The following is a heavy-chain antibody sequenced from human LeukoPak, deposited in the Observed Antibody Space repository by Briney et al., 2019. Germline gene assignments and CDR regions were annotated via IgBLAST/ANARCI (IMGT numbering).Heavy chain of an antibody. CDR3: ARLKRTVTRAGSPFDY. CDR1: GGSISSSNW. D-gene: IGHD4-17*01. J-gene: IGHJ4*02. V-gene: IGHV4-4*02. CDR2: INHSGST. Sequence: PSETLSLTCAVSGGSISSSNWWSWVRQPPGKGLEWIGEINHSGSTNYNPSLKSRVTISVDTSKNQFSLKLSSVTAADTAVYYCARLKRTVTRAGSPFDYWGQGTLVTVSS.